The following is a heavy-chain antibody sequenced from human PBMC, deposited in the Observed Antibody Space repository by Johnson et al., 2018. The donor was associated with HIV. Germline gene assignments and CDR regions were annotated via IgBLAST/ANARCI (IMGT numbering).Heavy chain of an antibody. D-gene: IGHD3-22*01. CDR3: ARDFNVAYYYDSSGFDAFDI. V-gene: IGHV3-15*01. Sequence: CAASGFTFSNAWMSWVRQAPGKGLEWVGRIKSKTDGGTTDYAAPVKGRFTISRDNSKNTLYLQMNSLRAEATAVYYCARDFNVAYYYDSSGFDAFDIWGQGTMVTVSA. CDR2: IKSKTDGGTT. CDR1: GFTFSNAW. J-gene: IGHJ3*02.